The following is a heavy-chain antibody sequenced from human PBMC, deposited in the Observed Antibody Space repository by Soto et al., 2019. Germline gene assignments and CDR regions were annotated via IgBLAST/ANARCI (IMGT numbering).Heavy chain of an antibody. V-gene: IGHV4-39*01. CDR2: IYYSGST. J-gene: IGHJ5*02. CDR1: GGSISSSSYY. D-gene: IGHD6-13*01. CDR3: ALEIELALNWFDP. Sequence: KPSETLSLTCTVSGGSISSSSYYWGWIRQPPGKGLEWIGSIYYSGSTYYNPSLKSRVTISVDTSKNQFSLKLSSVTAADTAVYYCALEIELALNWFDPWGQGTLVTVSS.